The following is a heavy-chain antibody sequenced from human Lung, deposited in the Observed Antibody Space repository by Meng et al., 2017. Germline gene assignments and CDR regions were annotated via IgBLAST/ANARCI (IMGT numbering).Heavy chain of an antibody. CDR2: IYWDDDK. Sequence: IPLKESGPTLVKPTQTPTLTRPFSGLSLSTSGVHVGWVRQPPGQALEWLALIYWDDDKRYSPSLKSRLTITKDTSKNQVVLTMTNMDPVDTATYYCAHSGRDGYNPFFDYWGQGTLVTVSS. CDR1: GLSLSTSGVH. V-gene: IGHV2-5*02. CDR3: AHSGRDGYNPFFDY. J-gene: IGHJ4*02. D-gene: IGHD5-24*01.